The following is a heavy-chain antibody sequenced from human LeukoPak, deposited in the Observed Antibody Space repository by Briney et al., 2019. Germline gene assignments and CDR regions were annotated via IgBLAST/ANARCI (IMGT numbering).Heavy chain of an antibody. Sequence: GGSLRLSCAASGFTFSSYSMNWVRQAPGKGLEWVSYISSSSSNIYYADSVKGRFTISRDNAKNSLYLQMNSLRAEDTAVYYCARTLGYCSSTSCPDNWFDPWGQGTLVTVSS. V-gene: IGHV3-48*01. D-gene: IGHD2-2*01. J-gene: IGHJ5*02. CDR3: ARTLGYCSSTSCPDNWFDP. CDR1: GFTFSSYS. CDR2: ISSSSSNI.